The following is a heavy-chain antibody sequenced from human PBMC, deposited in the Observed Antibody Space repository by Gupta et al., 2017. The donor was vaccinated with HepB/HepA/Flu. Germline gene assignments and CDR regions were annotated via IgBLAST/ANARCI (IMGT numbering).Heavy chain of an antibody. CDR3: AKEGATASYADY. CDR1: GCTFGGYG. D-gene: IGHD1-1*01. Sequence: EVQLLESGVGLVQPGGSLRLSCAASGCTFGGYGMNWVRQAAGKGLEWVSGIRGGGAGAYYAASVKGRFTISRDNSKNTLYLQMNSLRADDTAVYYCAKEGATASYADYWGQGTLVTVSS. CDR2: IRGGGAGA. J-gene: IGHJ4*02. V-gene: IGHV3-23*01.